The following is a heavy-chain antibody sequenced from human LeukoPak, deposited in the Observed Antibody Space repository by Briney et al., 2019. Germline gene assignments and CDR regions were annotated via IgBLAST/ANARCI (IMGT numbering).Heavy chain of an antibody. CDR3: AKDQRPRYTSGWYFSDY. Sequence: GGSLRLSCAASGFTFSSYAMNWVRQAPGKGLEWVSGMSGSGDSPLYSDSVRGRFTISRDNSKSTLYLQMHSLRAEDTAIYYCAKDQRPRYTSGWYFSDYWGQGTLVTVSS. CDR1: GFTFSSYA. CDR2: MSGSGDSP. V-gene: IGHV3-23*01. D-gene: IGHD6-19*01. J-gene: IGHJ4*02.